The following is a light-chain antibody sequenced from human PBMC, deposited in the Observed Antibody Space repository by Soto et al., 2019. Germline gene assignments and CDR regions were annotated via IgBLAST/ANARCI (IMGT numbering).Light chain of an antibody. CDR2: EVS. J-gene: IGLJ2*01. Sequence: QSALTQPPPASGSPGQSVTISCTGTSRDVGGYNFVSWYQQHPGKAPKLMIYEVSERPSGVPDRFSGSKSGNTASLTVSGLQAEDEADYYCSSYAGSNIVVFGGGTKLTVL. CDR3: SSYAGSNIVV. V-gene: IGLV2-8*01. CDR1: SRDVGGYNF.